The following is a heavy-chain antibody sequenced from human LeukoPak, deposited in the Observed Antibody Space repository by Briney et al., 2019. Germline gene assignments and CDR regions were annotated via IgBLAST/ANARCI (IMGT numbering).Heavy chain of an antibody. CDR3: ARARDSSGPDAFDI. J-gene: IGHJ3*02. V-gene: IGHV3-7*01. D-gene: IGHD3-22*01. Sequence: PGGSLRLSCAASGFTFSSFWMTWVRQAPGKRLEYVANIKQDGTDKYYVGSVKGRFTISRDNAKNSLYLQMSSLRAEDTAAYYCARARDSSGPDAFDIWGQGTMVTVSS. CDR1: GFTFSSFW. CDR2: IKQDGTDK.